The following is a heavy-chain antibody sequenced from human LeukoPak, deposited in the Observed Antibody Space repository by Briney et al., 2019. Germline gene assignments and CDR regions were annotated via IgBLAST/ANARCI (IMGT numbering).Heavy chain of an antibody. V-gene: IGHV5-51*01. Sequence: GESLKISCKGSGYSFTSYWIGWVRQMPGKGLEWMGIIYPGDSDTRYSPSFQGQVTISADKSISTAYLQWSSLKASDTAMYYCARRPYCSGGSCQPLFDYWGQGTLVTVSS. CDR2: IYPGDSDT. CDR1: GYSFTSYW. J-gene: IGHJ4*02. D-gene: IGHD2-15*01. CDR3: ARRPYCSGGSCQPLFDY.